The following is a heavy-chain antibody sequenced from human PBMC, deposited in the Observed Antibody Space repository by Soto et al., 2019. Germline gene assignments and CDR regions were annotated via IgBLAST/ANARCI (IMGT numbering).Heavy chain of an antibody. CDR2: IYSGGST. D-gene: IGHD6-19*01. CDR3: ARGASGYSSGWYYFVY. J-gene: IGHJ4*02. CDR1: GFTVSSNY. V-gene: IGHV3-66*01. Sequence: EVQLVESGGGLVQPGGSLRLSCAASGFTVSSNYMSWVRQAPGKGLEGVSVIYSGGSTYHADSVTGRFTISRDNSKNTLYLQMNSLRAEDTAVYYWARGASGYSSGWYYFVYWGQGTLVTVSS.